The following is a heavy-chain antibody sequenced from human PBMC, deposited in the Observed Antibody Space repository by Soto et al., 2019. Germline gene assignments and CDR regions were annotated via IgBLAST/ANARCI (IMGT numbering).Heavy chain of an antibody. Sequence: QVQLQESGPGLVKPSETLSLTCTVSGGSISSYYWSWIRQPPGKGLEWIGYIYYSGSTNYNPSLTRRFTISVDTSKNQFSLKRSSVTAADTAVYYCARRYGGNLDYWGQGNLVTVSS. V-gene: IGHV4-59*08. CDR1: GGSISSYY. D-gene: IGHD1-26*01. CDR3: ARRYGGNLDY. J-gene: IGHJ4*02. CDR2: IYYSGST.